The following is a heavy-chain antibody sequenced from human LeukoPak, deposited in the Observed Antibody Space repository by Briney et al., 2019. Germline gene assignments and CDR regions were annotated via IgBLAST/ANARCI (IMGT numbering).Heavy chain of an antibody. J-gene: IGHJ6*03. CDR3: ARVRPYYYYYMDV. CDR1: GSSISSSSYY. CDR2: IYYSGST. V-gene: IGHV4-39*07. Sequence: PSETLSLTCTVSGSSISSSSYYWGWIRQPPGKGLEWIGSIYYSGSTYYNPSLKSRVTISVDTSKNQFSLKLSSVTAADTAVYYCARVRPYYYYYMDVWGKGTTVTVSS.